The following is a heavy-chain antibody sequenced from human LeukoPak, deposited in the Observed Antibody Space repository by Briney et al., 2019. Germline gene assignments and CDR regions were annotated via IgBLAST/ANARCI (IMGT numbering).Heavy chain of an antibody. V-gene: IGHV4-39*07. J-gene: IGHJ3*02. CDR3: ARGGVATDAFDI. Sequence: PSETLSLTCTVSGGSISSSSYYWGWIRQPPGKGPEWIGSIYYSGSTYYNPSLKSRVTISVDTSKNQFSLKLSSVTAADTAVYYCARGGVATDAFDIWGQGTMVTVSS. D-gene: IGHD5-12*01. CDR2: IYYSGST. CDR1: GGSISSSSYY.